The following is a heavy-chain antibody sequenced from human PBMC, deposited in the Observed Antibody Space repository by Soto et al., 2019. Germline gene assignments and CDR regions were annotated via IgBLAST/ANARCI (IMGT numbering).Heavy chain of an antibody. CDR3: AKERDLYSSSWYVSGPDY. CDR2: ISYDGSNK. Sequence: QVQLVESGGGMVQPGRSLRLSCAASGFTFSSYGMHWVRQAPGKGLEWVAVISYDGSNKYYADSVKGRFTISRDNSKNTLYLQMNSLRAEDTAVYYCAKERDLYSSSWYVSGPDYWGQGTLVTVSS. D-gene: IGHD6-13*01. CDR1: GFTFSSYG. J-gene: IGHJ4*02. V-gene: IGHV3-30*18.